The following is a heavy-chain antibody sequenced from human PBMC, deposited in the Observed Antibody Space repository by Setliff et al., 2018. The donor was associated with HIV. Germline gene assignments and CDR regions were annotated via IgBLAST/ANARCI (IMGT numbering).Heavy chain of an antibody. Sequence: LSLTCAVYGGSFSGYYWNWIRQPPGKGLDWIGEINHSGNTNYNPSLKSRVTISIDTSKNQFSLKVTSVTAADTAVYYCASGDNFWSGSYYWGQGTLVTVSS. D-gene: IGHD3-3*01. CDR1: GGSFSGYY. J-gene: IGHJ4*02. CDR2: INHSGNT. CDR3: ASGDNFWSGSYY. V-gene: IGHV4-34*01.